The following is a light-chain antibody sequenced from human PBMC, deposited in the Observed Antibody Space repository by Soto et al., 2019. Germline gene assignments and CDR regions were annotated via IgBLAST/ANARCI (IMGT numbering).Light chain of an antibody. CDR2: DAS. J-gene: IGKJ2*01. CDR1: QTVSSSY. V-gene: IGKV3-20*01. Sequence: EIVLTQSPGTLSLSPGDRATLSCRASQTVSSSYLAWYQQKPGQAPRLLIYDASNRATGIPDRFSGSGSGTDFTLTISRLEPEDFAVYYCRQYGSSPLYTFGQGTKVEIK. CDR3: RQYGSSPLYT.